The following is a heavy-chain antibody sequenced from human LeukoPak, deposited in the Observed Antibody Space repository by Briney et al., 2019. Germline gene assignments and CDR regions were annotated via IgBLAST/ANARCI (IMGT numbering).Heavy chain of an antibody. CDR1: GFIVSRKY. Sequence: PGGSLRLSCAASGFIVSRKYMTWVRQAPGKGLEWVSHIYSGGNTYYADSVKGRFTISRDNSKNTLYLQMDSLRAEDTAVYYCARDRGGYSGYDFLFDYWGQGTLVTVSS. J-gene: IGHJ4*02. V-gene: IGHV3-53*01. CDR3: ARDRGGYSGYDFLFDY. CDR2: IYSGGNT. D-gene: IGHD5-12*01.